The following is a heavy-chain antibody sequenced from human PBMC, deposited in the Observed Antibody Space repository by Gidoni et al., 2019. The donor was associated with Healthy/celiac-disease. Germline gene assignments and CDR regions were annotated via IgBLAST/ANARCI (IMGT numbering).Heavy chain of an antibody. CDR2: INAGNGNT. CDR3: ARGYDILTGYPSSWSYGMDV. D-gene: IGHD3-9*01. Sequence: QVQLVQSGAEVKKPGAPVKVSCQASGSTFTSYAMHWVRQAPGQRLEWMGWINAGNGNTKYSQKFQGRVTITRDTSASTAYMELSSLRSEDTAVYYCARGYDILTGYPSSWSYGMDVWGQGTTVTVSS. J-gene: IGHJ6*02. CDR1: GSTFTSYA. V-gene: IGHV1-3*01.